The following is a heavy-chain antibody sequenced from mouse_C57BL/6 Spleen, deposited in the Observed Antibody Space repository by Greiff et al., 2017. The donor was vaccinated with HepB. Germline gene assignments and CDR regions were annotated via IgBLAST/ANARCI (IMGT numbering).Heavy chain of an antibody. V-gene: IGHV1-55*01. J-gene: IGHJ2*01. CDR1: GYTFTSYW. D-gene: IGHD1-1*01. Sequence: QVQLQQPGAELVKPGASVKMSCKASGYTFTSYWITWVKQRPGQGLEWIGDIYPGSGSTNYNEKFKSKATLTVDTSSSTAYMQLSSLTSEDSAVYYCARPYSHRRYFDYWGQGTTLTVSS. CDR2: IYPGSGST. CDR3: ARPYSHRRYFDY.